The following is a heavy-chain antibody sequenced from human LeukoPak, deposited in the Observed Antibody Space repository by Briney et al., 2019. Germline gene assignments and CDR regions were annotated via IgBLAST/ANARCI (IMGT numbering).Heavy chain of an antibody. CDR2: INSDGSST. CDR3: ARDLGGYSSGWTIDY. Sequence: PGGSLRLSCAASGFTFSSYWMHWVRQAPGKGLVLVSRINSDGSSTSYADSVKGRFTISRDNAKNTLYLQMNSLRAEDTAVYYCARDLGGYSSGWTIDYWGQGTLVTVSS. J-gene: IGHJ4*02. CDR1: GFTFSSYW. V-gene: IGHV3-74*01. D-gene: IGHD6-19*01.